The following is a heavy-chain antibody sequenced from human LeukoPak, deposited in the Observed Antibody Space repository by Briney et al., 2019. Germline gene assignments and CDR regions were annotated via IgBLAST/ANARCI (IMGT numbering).Heavy chain of an antibody. V-gene: IGHV3-7*01. CDR2: IKKDEGKK. J-gene: IGHJ4*02. Sequence: PGGSLRLSCAASGFTFRSYWMSWVREAPGKGLEGVANIKKDEGKKYYVDSVKGRFNISRDNPKTSLYLQMIGLRAEHPAVYYCARDRNGLFFPTDSWRQPTLLTVSS. CDR1: GFTFRSYW. D-gene: IGHD2-8*01. CDR3: ARDRNGLFFPTDS.